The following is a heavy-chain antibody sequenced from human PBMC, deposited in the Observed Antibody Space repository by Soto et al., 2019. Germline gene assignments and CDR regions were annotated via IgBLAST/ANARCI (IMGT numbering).Heavy chain of an antibody. V-gene: IGHV2-26*01. CDR3: ARILRVGATTRYYFDY. Sequence: KESGPVLVKPTETLTLTCTVSGFSLSNARMGVSWIRQPPGKALEWLAHIFSNDEKSYSTSLKSRLTISKDTSKSQVVLTMTNMDPVDTATYYCARILRVGATTRYYFDYWGQGTLVTVSS. D-gene: IGHD1-26*01. J-gene: IGHJ4*02. CDR2: IFSNDEK. CDR1: GFSLSNARMG.